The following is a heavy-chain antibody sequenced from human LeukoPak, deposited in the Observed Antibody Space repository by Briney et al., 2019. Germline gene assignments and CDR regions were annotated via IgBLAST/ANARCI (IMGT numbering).Heavy chain of an antibody. CDR1: GGSISSGSYY. CDR3: ARDPLGPGYGVA. D-gene: IGHD6-13*01. Sequence: SQTLSLTCTVSGGSISSGSYYWSWIRQPAGKGLEWIGRIYTSGSTNYNPSLKSRVTISVDTSKNQFSLKLSSVTAADTAVYYCARDPLGPGYGVAWGQGTLVIVSS. J-gene: IGHJ5*02. CDR2: IYTSGST. V-gene: IGHV4-61*02.